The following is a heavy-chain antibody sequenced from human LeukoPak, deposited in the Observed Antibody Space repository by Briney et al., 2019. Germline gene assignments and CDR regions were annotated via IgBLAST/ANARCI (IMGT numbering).Heavy chain of an antibody. J-gene: IGHJ4*02. V-gene: IGHV3-15*01. CDR3: AKVSMGSWYFDH. CDR2: IKSKRDGGAT. CDR1: GFTFSNAW. Sequence: GGSLRLSCAASGFTFSNAWMSWVRQAPGKGLEWVGRIKSKRDGGATDYAAPVTGRLTISRDDSKNTLYLQMNSLKTEDTAVYYCAKVSMGSWYFDHWGQGTLVTVSS. D-gene: IGHD6-13*01.